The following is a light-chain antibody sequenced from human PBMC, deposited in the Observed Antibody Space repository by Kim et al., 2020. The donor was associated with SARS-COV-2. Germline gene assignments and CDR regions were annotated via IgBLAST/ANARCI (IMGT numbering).Light chain of an antibody. J-gene: IGKJ2*01. CDR3: QQYGDSQYT. CDR2: GAS. CDR1: QTIQSKF. Sequence: SPGERATLSCRASQTIQSKFLAWYHHKTGRPPRLLIYGASYRAAGVPDRISGSGSETYFTLTITGLEPDDIAVYYCQQYGDSQYTFGQGTKVDIK. V-gene: IGKV3-20*01.